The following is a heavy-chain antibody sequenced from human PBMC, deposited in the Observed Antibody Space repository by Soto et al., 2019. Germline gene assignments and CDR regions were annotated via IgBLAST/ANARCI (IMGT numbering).Heavy chain of an antibody. CDR1: GGAFSDYA. Sequence: QVQLVQSGAEVKKPGSSVKVSCKASGGAFSDYAFNWVRQAPGQGLEWLGGIMPIFRAPDYAQKFQGRVTITADEFTRTAYMEMNSLRSEDTAVYYCASWLKGPDIGNYYYGMDVWGQGTTVTVS. CDR3: ASWLKGPDIGNYYYGMDV. D-gene: IGHD2-15*01. CDR2: IMPIFRAP. J-gene: IGHJ6*02. V-gene: IGHV1-69*12.